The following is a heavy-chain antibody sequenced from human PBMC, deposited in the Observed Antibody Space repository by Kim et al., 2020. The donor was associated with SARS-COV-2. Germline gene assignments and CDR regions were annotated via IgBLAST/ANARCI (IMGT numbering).Heavy chain of an antibody. V-gene: IGHV4-39*07. D-gene: IGHD2-2*01. CDR2: IYYSGST. CDR1: GGSISSSSYY. Sequence: SETLSLTCTVSGGSISSSSYYWGWIRQPPGKGLEWIGSIYYSGSTYYNPSLKSRVTISVDTSKNQFSLKLSSVTAADTAVYYCARVWGPVVPAAIMEGVWFDPWGQGTLVTVSS. CDR3: ARVWGPVVPAAIMEGVWFDP. J-gene: IGHJ5*02.